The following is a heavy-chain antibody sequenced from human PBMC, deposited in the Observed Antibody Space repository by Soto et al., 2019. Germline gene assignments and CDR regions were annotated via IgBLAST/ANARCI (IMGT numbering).Heavy chain of an antibody. CDR1: AFTFSSYG. V-gene: IGHV3-30*18. CDR2: ISYDGDNK. J-gene: IGHJ6*02. CDR3: AKETTLYSSSWYLSGMDV. D-gene: IGHD6-13*01. Sequence: QVQLVESGGGVVQPGRSLRLSCAASAFTFSSYGMHWFRQAPGKGLEWVALISYDGDNKYYTESVRGRFTISRDNAKNTVCLQMNSLRAEYTAVYFCAKETTLYSSSWYLSGMDVWGQGTTVIVSS.